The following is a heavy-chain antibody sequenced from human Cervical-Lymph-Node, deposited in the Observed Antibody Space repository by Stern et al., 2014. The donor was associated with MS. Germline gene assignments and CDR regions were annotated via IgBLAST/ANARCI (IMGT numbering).Heavy chain of an antibody. CDR1: GYIFSTFA. Sequence: QVQLVQSGAEVRKPGASVKVYCKTSGYIFSTFAIQWVRQAPGQRLEWMGLINPGNGDTKYSQKFQGRVTITRDTSASTAYMELSSLRSEDTAIYYCARDPDLDHVTSHYDWWGQGTLVTVSS. D-gene: IGHD3-16*01. V-gene: IGHV1-3*01. CDR3: ARDPDLDHVTSHYDW. J-gene: IGHJ4*02. CDR2: INPGNGDT.